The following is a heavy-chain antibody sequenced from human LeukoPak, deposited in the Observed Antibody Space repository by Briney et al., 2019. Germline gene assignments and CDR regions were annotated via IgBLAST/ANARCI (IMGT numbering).Heavy chain of an antibody. D-gene: IGHD6-19*01. V-gene: IGHV3-7*01. CDR1: GFTFSSFW. Sequence: GGSLRLSCATSGFTFSSFWMSWVRQAPGKGLEWVANITPDGKDKYYVDSLKGRFTISRDNTKNSLYLQLNSLRTEDTAVYYCVPGGLAVSGIDYWGQGALVTVSS. CDR3: VPGGLAVSGIDY. CDR2: ITPDGKDK. J-gene: IGHJ4*02.